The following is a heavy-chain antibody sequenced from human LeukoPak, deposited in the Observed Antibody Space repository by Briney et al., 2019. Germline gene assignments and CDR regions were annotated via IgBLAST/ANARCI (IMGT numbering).Heavy chain of an antibody. CDR3: AKDPHRPRLLWFGN. Sequence: GGSLRLSCAASGFTFSNYAMSWVRQAPGKGLEWVSVINADGGSTYDAEALKGRSTISRDNSKNTLYLQMNSLRAEDTAVYYCAKDPHRPRLLWFGNWGQGTLVTVSS. D-gene: IGHD3-10*01. J-gene: IGHJ4*02. V-gene: IGHV3-23*01. CDR2: INADGGST. CDR1: GFTFSNYA.